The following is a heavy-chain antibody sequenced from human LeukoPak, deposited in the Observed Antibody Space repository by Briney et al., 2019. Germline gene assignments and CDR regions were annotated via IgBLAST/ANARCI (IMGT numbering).Heavy chain of an antibody. D-gene: IGHD2/OR15-2a*01. CDR2: LSYTGKT. V-gene: IGHV4-59*02. J-gene: IGHJ4*02. Sequence: PSETLSLTCVVSGASVSTSHWNWIRQLPGKGLEWIGCLSYTGKTDYNPSLTSRVTISLGTSKNQVSLKLRSVTAADTAAYYCSVGYFEPFAHWGQGTLVTVSS. CDR1: GASVSTSH. CDR3: SVGYFEPFAH.